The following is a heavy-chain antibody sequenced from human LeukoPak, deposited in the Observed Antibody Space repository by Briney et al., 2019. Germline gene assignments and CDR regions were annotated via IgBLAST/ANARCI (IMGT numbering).Heavy chain of an antibody. CDR1: GGSISSYY. CDR3: ARDRFLWFGDFHIIYYGMDV. Sequence: PSETLSLTCTVSGGSISSYYWSWIRQPAGQGLEWIGRIYTSGSTNYNPSLKSRVTMSVDTSKNQFSLKLSSVTAADTAVYYCARDRFLWFGDFHIIYYGMDVWGQGTTVTVSS. CDR2: IYTSGST. V-gene: IGHV4-4*07. J-gene: IGHJ6*02. D-gene: IGHD3-10*01.